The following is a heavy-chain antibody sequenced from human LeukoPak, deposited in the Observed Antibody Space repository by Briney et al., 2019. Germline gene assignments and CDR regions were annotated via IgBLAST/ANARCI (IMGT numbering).Heavy chain of an antibody. CDR1: RFTFRSYA. CDR2: ISWSGSST. V-gene: IGHV3-23*01. CDR3: PKHRLPLAISIADF. Sequence: GGSLRLSCIGSRFTFRSYAMTWVRQAPGKGLEWVSSISWSGSSTFHAGSVKGRFTISRDNSKNTLYLQMNTLRVDDTAMYYCPKHRLPLAISIADFWGXGPLVTVSS. D-gene: IGHD2-21*02. J-gene: IGHJ4*02.